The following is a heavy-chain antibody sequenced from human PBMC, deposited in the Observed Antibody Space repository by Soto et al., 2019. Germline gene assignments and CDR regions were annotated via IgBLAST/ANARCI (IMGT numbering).Heavy chain of an antibody. CDR1: GFTFSSYS. CDR3: AKVESWSYGYRGSYYYYYGMDV. V-gene: IGHV3-23*01. Sequence: SGGSLRLSCAASGFTFSSYSMNWVRQAPGKGLEWVSAISGSGGSTYYADSVKGRFTISRDNSKNTLYLQMNSLRAEDTAVYYCAKVESWSYGYRGSYYYYYGMDVWGQGTTVTVSS. J-gene: IGHJ6*02. D-gene: IGHD5-18*01. CDR2: ISGSGGST.